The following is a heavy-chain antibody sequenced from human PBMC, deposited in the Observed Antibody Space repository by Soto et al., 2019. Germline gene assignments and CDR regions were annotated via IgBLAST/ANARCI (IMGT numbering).Heavy chain of an antibody. CDR1: GGSISSFY. Sequence: LSLTCTVSGGSISSFYWNWIRQPPGKGLEWIGYIYYSGSTDYNPSLQSRVTISVDTSKKQFSLNLSSVTAADTAVYYCARDSRYNWNYGAFDYWGQGILVTVSS. D-gene: IGHD1-7*01. CDR2: IYYSGST. J-gene: IGHJ4*02. V-gene: IGHV4-59*01. CDR3: ARDSRYNWNYGAFDY.